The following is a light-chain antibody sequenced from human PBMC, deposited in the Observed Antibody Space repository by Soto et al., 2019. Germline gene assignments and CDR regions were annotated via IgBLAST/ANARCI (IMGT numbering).Light chain of an antibody. Sequence: EIVLTQSPATLSLSPGERATLSCRASQSISNYLVWYQQKPGQAPRLLIYDASNRATGIPARFSGSGSGTDFTLTISSLEPEDFAIYYCQQRSNWPPLTFGGGNKVEIK. CDR1: QSISNY. V-gene: IGKV3-11*01. CDR3: QQRSNWPPLT. J-gene: IGKJ4*01. CDR2: DAS.